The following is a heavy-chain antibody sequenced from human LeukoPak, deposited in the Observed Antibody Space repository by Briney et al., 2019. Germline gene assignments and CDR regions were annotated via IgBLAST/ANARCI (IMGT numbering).Heavy chain of an antibody. CDR1: GFTFSSYG. Sequence: GGSLRLSCAASGFTFSSYGMHWVRQAPGKGLEWVAVIWYDGSNKYYADSVKGRFTISRDNSKNTLYLQMNSLRAEDTAVYYCARGPPVGDLSEYYCYSYGMAVWGQGPRSPSP. CDR3: ARGPPVGDLSEYYCYSYGMAV. D-gene: IGHD3-10*01. J-gene: IGHJ6*02. V-gene: IGHV3-33*01. CDR2: IWYDGSNK.